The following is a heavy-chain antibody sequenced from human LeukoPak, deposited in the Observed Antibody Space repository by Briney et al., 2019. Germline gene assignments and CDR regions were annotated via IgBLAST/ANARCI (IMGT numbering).Heavy chain of an antibody. D-gene: IGHD6-13*01. CDR3: ARGGTSLAAAGYFDF. CDR2: INPNSGGT. V-gene: IGHV1-2*02. J-gene: IGHJ4*02. CDR1: GYTFTGYY. Sequence: ASVKVSCKASGYTFTGYYMHWVRQAPGQGLEWMGWINPNSGGTNYAQKFQGRVTMTRDTSITTAYMDLSRLRSDDTAVYYCARGGTSLAAAGYFDFWGQGTLVTVSS.